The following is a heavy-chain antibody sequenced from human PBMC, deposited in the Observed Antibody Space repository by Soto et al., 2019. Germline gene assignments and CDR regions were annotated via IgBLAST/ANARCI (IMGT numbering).Heavy chain of an antibody. CDR1: GYTFTGYY. CDR3: ARPSFLGDFWSGYYDY. CDR2: INPNSGGT. Sequence: ASVKVSCKASGYTFTGYYMHWVRQAPGQGLEWMGWINPNSGGTNYAQKFQGWVTMTRDTSFSTAYMELSRLRFDDTVFFYCARPSFLGDFWSGYYDYWGQGTLVTVSS. J-gene: IGHJ4*02. D-gene: IGHD3-3*01. V-gene: IGHV1-2*04.